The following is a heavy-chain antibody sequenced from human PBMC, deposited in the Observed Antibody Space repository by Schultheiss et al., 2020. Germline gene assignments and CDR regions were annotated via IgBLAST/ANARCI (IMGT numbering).Heavy chain of an antibody. CDR1: GFTFSDYY. J-gene: IGHJ4*02. V-gene: IGHV3-7*03. D-gene: IGHD2-15*01. CDR2: IKQDGSEK. CDR3: AKDKAMRSGGSLSY. Sequence: GGSLRLSCAASGFTFSDYYMSWIRQAPGKGLEWVANIKQDGSEKYYVDSVKGRFTISRDNAKNSLYLQMNSLRAEDTALYYCAKDKAMRSGGSLSYWGQGTLVTVSS.